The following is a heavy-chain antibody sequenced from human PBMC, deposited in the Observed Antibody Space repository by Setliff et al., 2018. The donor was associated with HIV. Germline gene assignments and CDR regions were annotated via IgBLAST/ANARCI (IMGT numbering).Heavy chain of an antibody. CDR1: GVSISDNNW. CDR2: VYHTGST. CDR3: ARVGYHGSGRYSFDY. D-gene: IGHD3-10*01. V-gene: IGHV4-4*02. Sequence: SETLSLTCDVSGVSISDNNWWSWVRQPPGRGLEWIGEVYHTGSTKYNPSLKSRVTISADTSKNQFSLNLSSVTAAETAVYYCARVGYHGSGRYSFDYWGQGTLVTVSS. J-gene: IGHJ4*02.